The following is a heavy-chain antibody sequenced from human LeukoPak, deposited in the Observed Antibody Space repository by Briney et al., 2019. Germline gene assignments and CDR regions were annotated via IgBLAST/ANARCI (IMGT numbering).Heavy chain of an antibody. CDR1: GYSFTSYW. CDR2: IYPGDSDT. J-gene: IGHJ4*02. Sequence: GESLKISCKGSGYSFTSYWIGWVRQMPGKGLEWMGIIYPGDSDTRYSPSFQGQVTISADKSISTAYLQWSSLKASDTAMYYCARLWELELPVRYFDYWGQGTLVTVSS. CDR3: ARLWELELPVRYFDY. V-gene: IGHV5-51*01. D-gene: IGHD1-7*01.